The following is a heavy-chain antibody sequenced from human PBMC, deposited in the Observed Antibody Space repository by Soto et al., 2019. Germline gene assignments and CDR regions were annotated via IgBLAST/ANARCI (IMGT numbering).Heavy chain of an antibody. CDR1: SGSISTYY. J-gene: IGHJ3*02. D-gene: IGHD4-17*01. CDR2: VYYSGYT. V-gene: IGHV4-59*01. CDR3: ARGLYGVYALEASDN. Sequence: QVQLQESGPGLVKPSETLSLTCTVSSGSISTYYWSWIRQPPGKGLEWIGYVYYSGYTNYNPSLDSRVTISVDPSKNQYSLKLTSVTAAATAVYYCARGLYGVYALEASDNWGQGTMVTVSS.